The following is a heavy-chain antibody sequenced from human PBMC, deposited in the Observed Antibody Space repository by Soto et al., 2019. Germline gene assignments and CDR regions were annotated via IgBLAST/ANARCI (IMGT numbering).Heavy chain of an antibody. CDR1: GFTFSSYS. CDR3: ARKGVAFDY. J-gene: IGHJ4*02. V-gene: IGHV3-48*02. CDR2: ISTTSSSI. Sequence: PGGSLRVSCAASGFTFSSYSMNWVRQAPGKGLEWISYISTTSSSIYYADSVKGRFTISRDNAKNSLFLQMNSLRDEDTAVYYCARKGVAFDYWSQGALVTVSS. D-gene: IGHD3-3*01.